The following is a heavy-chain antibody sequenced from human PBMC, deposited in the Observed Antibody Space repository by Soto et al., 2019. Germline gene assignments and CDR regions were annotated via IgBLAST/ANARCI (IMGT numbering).Heavy chain of an antibody. V-gene: IGHV4-34*01. CDR1: GGSFSGYY. J-gene: IGHJ4*02. D-gene: IGHD3-10*01. CDR2: INHSGST. CDR3: ARGSGYYGSGSYYPSHHFDY. Sequence: QVQLQQWGAGLLKPSETLSLTCAVYGGSFSGYYWSWIRXXXXXGLEWIGEINHSGSTNYNPSLKSRVTISVDTSKNQFSLKLSSVTAADTAVYYCARGSGYYGSGSYYPSHHFDYWGQGTLVTVSS.